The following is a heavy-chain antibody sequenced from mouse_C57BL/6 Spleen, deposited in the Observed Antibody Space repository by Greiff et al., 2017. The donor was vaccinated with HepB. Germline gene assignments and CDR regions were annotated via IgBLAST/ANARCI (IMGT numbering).Heavy chain of an antibody. J-gene: IGHJ2*01. CDR1: GYTFTEYT. V-gene: IGHV1-62-2*01. CDR3: ARHEEGVYYDYDGYYFDY. CDR2: FYPGSGSI. Sequence: VQRVESGAELVKPGASVKLSCKASGYTFTEYTIHWVKQRSGQGLEWIGWFYPGSGSIKYNEKFKDKATLTADKSSSTVYMELSRLTSEDSAVYFCARHEEGVYYDYDGYYFDYWGQGTTLTVSS. D-gene: IGHD2-4*01.